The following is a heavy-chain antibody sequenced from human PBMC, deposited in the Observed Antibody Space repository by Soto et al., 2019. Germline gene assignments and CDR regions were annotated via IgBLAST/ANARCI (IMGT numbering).Heavy chain of an antibody. CDR2: INHSGST. Sequence: SATLSLTCAVYGGSLSDYFWTWIRHPPGKGLEGIGEINHSGSTNFNPSLKSRVAISADTSRNQFSLRVTSVTAADTAVYYCAGREFASSSFHYYYYAVDVWGQGTTVTVSS. J-gene: IGHJ6*02. V-gene: IGHV4-34*01. CDR1: GGSLSDYF. CDR3: AGREFASSSFHYYYYAVDV. D-gene: IGHD6-6*01.